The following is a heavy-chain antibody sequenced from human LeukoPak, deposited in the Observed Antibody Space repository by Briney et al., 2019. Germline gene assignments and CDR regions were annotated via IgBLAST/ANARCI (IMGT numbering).Heavy chain of an antibody. V-gene: IGHV4-39*07. D-gene: IGHD4-11*01. CDR1: GGSISSSRSY. Sequence: PSETLSLTCSVSGGSISSSRSYWGWICQTPGKGLEWVGSIYYNGDTYYNPSFKSRVSMSVDTAKNQISLILTSVTAADTAVYYCSREGYSCPNWFDTWGQGTLVTVSS. CDR2: IYYNGDT. CDR3: SREGYSCPNWFDT. J-gene: IGHJ5*02.